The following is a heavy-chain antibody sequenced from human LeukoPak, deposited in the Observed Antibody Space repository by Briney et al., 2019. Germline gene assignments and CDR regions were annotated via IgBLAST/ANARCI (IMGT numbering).Heavy chain of an antibody. CDR1: GGSFSGYY. Sequence: SETLSLTCAVYGGSFSGYYWSWIRQPPEKGLEWIAEINHSGSTNYNPSLKSRVTISVDTSKNQFSLNLNSVTAADTAVYYCARVGCTGGTCYPRDFDFWGQGTLVTVSS. V-gene: IGHV4-34*01. CDR2: INHSGST. CDR3: ARVGCTGGTCYPRDFDF. D-gene: IGHD2-15*01. J-gene: IGHJ4*02.